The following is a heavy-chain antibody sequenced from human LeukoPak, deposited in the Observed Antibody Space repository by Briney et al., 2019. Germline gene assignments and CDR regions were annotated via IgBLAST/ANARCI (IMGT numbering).Heavy chain of an antibody. D-gene: IGHD2-8*01. CDR3: ARGHCTNGICYSFDS. CDR2: IYYSGST. V-gene: IGHV4-59*08. J-gene: IGHJ4*02. Sequence: KPSETLSLTCTVSDASISTNSWSWVRQPPGKGLEWIGYIYYSGSTIYNPSLKSRVTISKDTSKNQFSLRLSSVTAADTAMYYRARGHCTNGICYSFDSWGQGTLVTVSS. CDR1: DASISTNS.